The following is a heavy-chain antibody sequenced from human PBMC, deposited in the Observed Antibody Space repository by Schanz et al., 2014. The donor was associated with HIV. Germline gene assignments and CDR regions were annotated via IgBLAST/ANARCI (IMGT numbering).Heavy chain of an antibody. Sequence: EVQLLESGGGLEQPGGSLRLSCAASGFTFSIYAMSWVRQAPGKGLEWVSLIGSGGGRTYYADSVKGRVTISRDNSKNMLYLQMNSLRAEDTAVYYCARLVGPRGGGDLWGQGTTVTVSS. CDR2: IGSGGGRT. CDR3: ARLVGPRGGGDL. CDR1: GFTFSIYA. D-gene: IGHD3-10*01. J-gene: IGHJ6*02. V-gene: IGHV3-23*01.